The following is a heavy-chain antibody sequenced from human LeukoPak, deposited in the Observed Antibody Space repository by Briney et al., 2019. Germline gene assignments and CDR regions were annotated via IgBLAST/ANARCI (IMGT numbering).Heavy chain of an antibody. D-gene: IGHD2-15*01. CDR1: GFTFSSYK. V-gene: IGHV3-48*03. J-gene: IGHJ4*02. CDR3: ARLPRYCSGGSCSY. Sequence: GGSLRLSCAASGFTFSSYKMNWVRQAPGKGLEWVSYISSSGSTIYYADSVKGRFTISRDNAKNSLYLQMNSLRAEDTAVYYCARLPRYCSGGSCSYWGQGTLVTVSS. CDR2: ISSSGSTI.